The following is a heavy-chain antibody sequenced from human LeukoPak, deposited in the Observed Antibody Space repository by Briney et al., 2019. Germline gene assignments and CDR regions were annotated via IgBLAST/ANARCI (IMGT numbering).Heavy chain of an antibody. D-gene: IGHD6-19*01. CDR2: INPSGGST. J-gene: IGHJ4*02. CDR1: GYIFTSYY. CDR3: ARETPLAVADY. V-gene: IGHV1-46*01. Sequence: ASVKVSCKASGYIFTSYYMHWVRQAPGQGLEWMGIINPSGGSTSYAQKFQGRVTMTRDTSTSTVYMELSSLRSEDTAVYYCARETPLAVADYWGQGTLVTVSS.